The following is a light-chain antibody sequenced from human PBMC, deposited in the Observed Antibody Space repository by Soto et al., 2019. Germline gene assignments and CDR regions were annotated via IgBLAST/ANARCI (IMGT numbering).Light chain of an antibody. CDR2: AAS. Sequence: DIQMTQSPSSLSASVGDRVTITCRASQGISTYLAWYQQKPGKVPKLLIYAASTLHSGVPSRFSGSGSGTDFTLTTSSLQPEDVATYYCQKYNSAPPTFGQGTKVEGK. CDR3: QKYNSAPPT. J-gene: IGKJ1*01. V-gene: IGKV1-27*01. CDR1: QGISTY.